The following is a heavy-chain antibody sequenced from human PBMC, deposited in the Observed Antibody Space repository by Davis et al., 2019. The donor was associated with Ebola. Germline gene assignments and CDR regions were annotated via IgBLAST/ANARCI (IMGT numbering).Heavy chain of an antibody. D-gene: IGHD6-19*01. V-gene: IGHV4-34*01. J-gene: IGHJ4*02. CDR1: GGSFSGYY. Sequence: GSLRLSCAVYGGSFSGYYWSWIRQPPGKGLEWIGEINHSGSTNYNPSLKSRVTISVDKSKNQFSLKLSSVTAADTAVYYCARDPSYASGWYSDYWGQGTLVTVSS. CDR3: ARDPSYASGWYSDY. CDR2: INHSGST.